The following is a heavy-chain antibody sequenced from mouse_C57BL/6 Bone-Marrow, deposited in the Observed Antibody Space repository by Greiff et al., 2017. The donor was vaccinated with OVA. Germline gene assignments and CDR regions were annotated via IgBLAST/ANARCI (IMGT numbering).Heavy chain of an antibody. CDR3: ARGHHYYGSLDY. D-gene: IGHD1-1*01. Sequence: EVQLQQSGPVLVKPGASVKMSCKASGYTFTDYYMNWVKQSHGKSLEWIGVINPYNGGTSYNQKFKGKATLTVDKSSSTAYMELNSLTSEDSAVYYCARGHHYYGSLDYWGQGTTLTVSS. V-gene: IGHV1-19*01. J-gene: IGHJ2*01. CDR2: INPYNGGT. CDR1: GYTFTDYY.